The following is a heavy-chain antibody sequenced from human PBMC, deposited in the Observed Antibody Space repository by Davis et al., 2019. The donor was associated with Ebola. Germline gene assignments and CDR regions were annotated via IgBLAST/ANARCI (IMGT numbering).Heavy chain of an antibody. V-gene: IGHV3-30-3*01. CDR2: ISYDGSNK. CDR1: GFTFSSYA. J-gene: IGHJ4*02. CDR3: ARVEGFLEPDEDYFDY. D-gene: IGHD3-3*01. Sequence: PGGSLRLSCAASGFTFSSYAMHWVRQAPGKGLEWVAVISYDGSNKYYADSVKGRFTISRDNSKNTLYLQMNSLRAEDTAVYYCARVEGFLEPDEDYFDYWGQGTLVTVSS.